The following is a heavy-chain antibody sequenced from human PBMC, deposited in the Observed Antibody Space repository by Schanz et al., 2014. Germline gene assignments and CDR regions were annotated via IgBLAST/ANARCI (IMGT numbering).Heavy chain of an antibody. Sequence: EVQLLESGGGLVQPGGSLRLSCAGSGFTFSSYTMNWVRQAPGKGLEWVSAISGSGGSTVYADSVKGRFTISRDNSNNTVFLQVNSLRAEDTAVYYCAKHVRSLTGNDYWGQGTLVTVSS. CDR3: AKHVRSLTGNDY. J-gene: IGHJ4*02. V-gene: IGHV3-23*01. CDR2: ISGSGGST. CDR1: GFTFSSYT. D-gene: IGHD3-9*01.